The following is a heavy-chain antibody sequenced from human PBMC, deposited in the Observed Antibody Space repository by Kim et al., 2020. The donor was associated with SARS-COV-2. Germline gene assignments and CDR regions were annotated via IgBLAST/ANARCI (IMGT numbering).Heavy chain of an antibody. CDR1: GFIFSNSW. D-gene: IGHD5-18*01. Sequence: GGSLRLSCAASGFIFSNSWMHWVRQAPGKGLVWVSRINADGTKTNYADSVKGRFTISRDNAKNTLYLQMNRLRDEDTAVYYCTRGYTYRDYGGRGTLDTVP. CDR3: TRGYTYRDY. CDR2: INADGTKT. V-gene: IGHV3-74*01. J-gene: IGHJ4*02.